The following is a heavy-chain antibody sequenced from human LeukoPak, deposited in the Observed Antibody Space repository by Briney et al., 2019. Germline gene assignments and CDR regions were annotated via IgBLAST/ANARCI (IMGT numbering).Heavy chain of an antibody. D-gene: IGHD3-9*01. CDR3: ARVNPAHDIELPTIIASPFGAFDI. CDR1: GFTFSSYA. CDR2: ISYDGSNK. V-gene: IGHV3-30-3*01. J-gene: IGHJ3*02. Sequence: PGGSLRLSCAASGFTFSSYAMHWVRQAPGKGLEWVAVISYDGSNKYYADSVKGRFTISRDNSKNTLYLQMNSLRAEDTAVYYCARVNPAHDIELPTIIASPFGAFDIWGQGTVVTVSS.